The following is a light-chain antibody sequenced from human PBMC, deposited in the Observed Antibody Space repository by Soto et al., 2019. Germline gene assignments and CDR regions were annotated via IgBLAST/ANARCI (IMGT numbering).Light chain of an antibody. CDR2: EVT. CDR3: SSYTTTTTPVV. J-gene: IGLJ2*01. V-gene: IGLV2-14*01. CDR1: SSDIGTYDY. Sequence: QSVLTQPASVSGSPGQSITISCTGTSSDIGTYDYVSWYQHHPGKAPKLMIYEVTNRPSGVSDRFSGSKSGKTASLTISGLRAEDEADYYCSSYTTTTTPVVFGGGTKLTVL.